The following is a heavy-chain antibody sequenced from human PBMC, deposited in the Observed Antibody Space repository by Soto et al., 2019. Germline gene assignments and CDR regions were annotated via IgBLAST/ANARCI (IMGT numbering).Heavy chain of an antibody. CDR1: VGSMSSGGYH. D-gene: IGHD2-2*02. V-gene: IGHV4-61*08. J-gene: IGHJ6*02. CDR3: ARGVEYCSSTRCYTYGYYYYGMDV. CDR2: IYYSGST. Sequence: PSPSLSPTCTVPVGSMSSGGYHSSWIRQHPGKGLEWIRYIYYSGSTNYNPSLKSRVTISVDTSKNQFSLKLSSVTAADTAVYYCARGVEYCSSTRCYTYGYYYYGMDVWGQGTTVTASS.